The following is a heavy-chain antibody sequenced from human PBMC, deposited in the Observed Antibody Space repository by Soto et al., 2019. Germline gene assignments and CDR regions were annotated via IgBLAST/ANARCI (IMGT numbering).Heavy chain of an antibody. CDR2: ISGSCGST. CDR3: AKSVVLMVYAIAAAAAPSFGF. V-gene: IGHV3-23*01. CDR1: GFTFRSYA. D-gene: IGHD2-8*01. J-gene: IGHJ4*02. Sequence: GGSLRLSWAASGFTFRSYAMSWVRQYPGKGMEWVSAISGSCGSTYYDDSVKGRFTISRDNSKKTLYLQLKSRRAEDTAVYYCAKSVVLMVYAIAAAAAPSFGFWGQGTLVTVYS.